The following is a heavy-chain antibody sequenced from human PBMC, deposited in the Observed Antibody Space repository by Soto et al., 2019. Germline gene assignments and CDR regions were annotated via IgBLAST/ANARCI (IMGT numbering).Heavy chain of an antibody. Sequence: SETLSLTCDVSSDPITYGYYCDWIRQPPGKGLEWIGSIFHSGTTYYNPSLKSRLTISMDTSKTQFSLKLTSVTAADTAVYYCARRGSRSTSALPSYDYWGEGILVTSPQ. CDR3: ARRGSRSTSALPSYDY. CDR2: IFHSGTT. J-gene: IGHJ4*02. D-gene: IGHD1-26*01. V-gene: IGHV4-38-2*01. CDR1: SDPITYGYY.